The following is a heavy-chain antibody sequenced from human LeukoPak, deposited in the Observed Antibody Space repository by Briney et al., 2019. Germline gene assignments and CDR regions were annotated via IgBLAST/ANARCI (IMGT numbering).Heavy chain of an antibody. V-gene: IGHV1-24*01. CDR2: FDPEDGET. J-gene: IGHJ4*02. CDR1: GYTLTELS. CDR3: ATPPTDY. Sequence: ASVKVSCKVSGYTLTELSMHWVRQAPGKGLEWMGGFDPEDGETIYAQKFQGRVTVTEDTSTDTAYMELSSLRSEDTAVYYCATPPTDYWGQGTLVTVSS.